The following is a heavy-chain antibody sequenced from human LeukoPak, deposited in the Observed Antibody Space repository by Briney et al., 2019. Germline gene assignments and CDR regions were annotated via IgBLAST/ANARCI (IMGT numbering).Heavy chain of an antibody. CDR2: IYTSGST. CDR3: ARERSGGGDYYYYYMDV. CDR1: GGSFSGYY. D-gene: IGHD3-16*01. J-gene: IGHJ6*03. Sequence: PSETLSLTCAVYGGSFSGYYWSWIRQPAGKGLEWIGRIYTSGSTNYNPSLKSRVTMSVDTSKNQFSLKLSSVTAADTAVYYCARERSGGGDYYYYYMDVWGKGTTVTVSS. V-gene: IGHV4-4*07.